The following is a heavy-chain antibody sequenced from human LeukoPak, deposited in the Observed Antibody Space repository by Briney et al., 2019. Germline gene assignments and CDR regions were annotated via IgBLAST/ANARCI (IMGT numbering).Heavy chain of an antibody. CDR2: IKQDGSEK. CDR3: AREWYYYGSGSSGSFDY. Sequence: GGSLRLSCAASGFTFSSYWMSWVRQAPGKGLEWVANIKQDGSEKYYVDSVKGRFTISRDNAKNSLYLQMNSLRAEDTAVYYCAREWYYYGSGSSGSFDYWGQGTLVTVSS. J-gene: IGHJ4*02. CDR1: GFTFSSYW. D-gene: IGHD3-10*01. V-gene: IGHV3-7*01.